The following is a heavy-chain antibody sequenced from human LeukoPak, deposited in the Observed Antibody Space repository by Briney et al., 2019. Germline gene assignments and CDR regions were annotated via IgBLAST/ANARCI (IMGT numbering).Heavy chain of an antibody. J-gene: IGHJ4*02. CDR2: INPNSGGT. CDR3: AREDCSGGSCYSDY. V-gene: IGHV1-2*02. D-gene: IGHD2-15*01. Sequence: ASVRVSSMASGYTFTVYYMHWVRQAPGQGLEWMGWINPNSGGTNYAQKFQGRVTITRDTSISTAYMELSRLRSDDTAVYYCAREDCSGGSCYSDYWGQGTLVTVSS. CDR1: GYTFTVYY.